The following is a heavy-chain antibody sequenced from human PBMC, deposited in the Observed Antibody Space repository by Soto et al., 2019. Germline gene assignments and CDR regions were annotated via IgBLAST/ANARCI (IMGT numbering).Heavy chain of an antibody. CDR1: GGSISSGDYY. V-gene: IGHV4-30-4*01. CDR3: ARVGSALDYDILTGYWSLYYFDY. CDR2: IYYSGST. D-gene: IGHD3-9*01. Sequence: SETLSLTCTVSGGSISSGDYYWSWIRQPPGKGLEWIGYIYYSGSTYYNPSLKSRVTISVDTSKNQFSLKLSSVTAADTAVYYCARVGSALDYDILTGYWSLYYFDYWGQGTLVTVSS. J-gene: IGHJ4*02.